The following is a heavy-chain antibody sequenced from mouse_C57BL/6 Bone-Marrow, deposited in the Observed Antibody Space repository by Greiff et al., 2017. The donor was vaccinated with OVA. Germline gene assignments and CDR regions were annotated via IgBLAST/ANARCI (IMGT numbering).Heavy chain of an antibody. CDR3: ARGWDGGFDY. V-gene: IGHV1-69*01. CDR1: GYTFTSYW. D-gene: IGHD4-1*01. J-gene: IGHJ2*01. CDR2: IDPSDSYT. Sequence: VQLQQSGAELVMPGASVKLSCKASGYTFTSYWMHWVKQRPGQGLEWIGEIDPSDSYTNYNQKFKGKSTLTVDKSSSTAYMQLSSLTSEDSAVYYCARGWDGGFDYWGKGTTLTVSS.